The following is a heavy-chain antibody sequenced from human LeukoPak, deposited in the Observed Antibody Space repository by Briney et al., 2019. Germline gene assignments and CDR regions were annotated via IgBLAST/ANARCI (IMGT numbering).Heavy chain of an antibody. D-gene: IGHD6-19*01. Sequence: ASVKVSCKASGYTFTTHEINWVRQASGQGLEWMGRVNPSSGYIGYSQKFQGRVSITADKSTSTAYMELSSLRSEDTAVYYCARGGYYSSGWAYWGQGTLVTVSS. CDR1: GYTFTTHE. CDR3: ARGGYYSSGWAY. V-gene: IGHV1-8*03. J-gene: IGHJ4*02. CDR2: VNPSSGYI.